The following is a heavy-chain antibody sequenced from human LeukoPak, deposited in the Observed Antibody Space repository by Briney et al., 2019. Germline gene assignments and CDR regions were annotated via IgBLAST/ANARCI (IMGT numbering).Heavy chain of an antibody. CDR2: IYYSGGT. J-gene: IGHJ4*02. CDR1: GGSISSYY. D-gene: IGHD1-14*01. CDR3: ARQGGYKSPCDY. V-gene: IGHV4-59*08. Sequence: PSETLSLTCTVSGGSISSYYWSWIRQPPGKGLEWIGYIYYSGGTNYNPSLKSRVTISVDTSKNQFSLKLSSVTAADTAVYYCARQGGYKSPCDYWGQGTLVTVSS.